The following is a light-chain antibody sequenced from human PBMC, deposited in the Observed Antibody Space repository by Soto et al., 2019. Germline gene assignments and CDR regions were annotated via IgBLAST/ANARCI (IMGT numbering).Light chain of an antibody. CDR1: SSNIGAGYD. Sequence: QLVLTQPPSVSGAPGQRVTISCTGSSSNIGAGYDVPWYQQLPGTAPKLLIYGNSNRPSGVPDRFSGSKSGTSASLAITGLQAEDEADYYCQSYDSSRDVVFGGGTKLTVL. CDR3: QSYDSSRDVV. V-gene: IGLV1-40*01. J-gene: IGLJ2*01. CDR2: GNS.